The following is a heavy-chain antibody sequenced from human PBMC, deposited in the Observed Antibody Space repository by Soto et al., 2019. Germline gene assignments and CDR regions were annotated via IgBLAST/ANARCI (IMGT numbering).Heavy chain of an antibody. CDR1: GFTFSSYS. V-gene: IGHV3-48*01. D-gene: IGHD6-13*01. J-gene: IGHJ6*03. CDR2: ISSSSSTI. Sequence: EVQLVESGGGLVQPGGSLRLSCAAYGFTFSSYSMNWVRQAPGKGLEWVSYISSSSSTIYYADSVKGRFTISRDNAKNSLYLQMNSLRAEDTAVYYCARGLIAYYYYYMDVWGKGTTVTVSS. CDR3: ARGLIAYYYYYMDV.